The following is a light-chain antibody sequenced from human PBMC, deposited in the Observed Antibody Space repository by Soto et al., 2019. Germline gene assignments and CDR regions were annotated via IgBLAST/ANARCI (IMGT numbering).Light chain of an antibody. CDR1: QSLLYSNGHTY. CDR3: MQGTHWPLT. V-gene: IGKV2-30*01. J-gene: IGKJ4*01. Sequence: EVVLTQSPLSQSFTLGQPASISCKCSQSLLYSNGHTYLTWFHQRPGQPPRRLIYEVSYRDSGVPDRVSGSGSGTDFTLRISRVEVEDVGVYYCMQGTHWPLTFGGGTKVESK. CDR2: EVS.